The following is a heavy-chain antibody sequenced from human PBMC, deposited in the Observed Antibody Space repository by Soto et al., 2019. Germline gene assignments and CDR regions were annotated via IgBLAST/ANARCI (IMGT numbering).Heavy chain of an antibody. J-gene: IGHJ3*01. V-gene: IGHV1-69*04. CDR3: ARERRRDDSNTFDALDV. D-gene: IGHD3-22*01. CDR2: IIPLVHII. Sequence: QVQLVQSGAEVKKPGSSVKVSCKASGGFYSIKTISWVRQAPGQGLEWMGRIIPLVHIINNAQKCQGRXTXSXXKSTSTAYMELSSLKSDDTAIYFCARERRRDDSNTFDALDVWGQGTMVTVSS. CDR1: GGFYSIKT.